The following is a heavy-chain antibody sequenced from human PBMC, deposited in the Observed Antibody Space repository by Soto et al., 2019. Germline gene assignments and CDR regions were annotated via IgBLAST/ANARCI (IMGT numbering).Heavy chain of an antibody. V-gene: IGHV3-23*01. J-gene: IGHJ4*01. CDR3: VSSVSAHLSY. CDR1: GFSRDSPYSHG. Sequence: PGGYPGLSCAASGFSRDSPYSHGMGWVRQCPGKGPGWVSTISSNGANTHYAESVKRSFTTSQDASRNTVHLHMNNLRAEDTATHLCVSSVSAHLSYWGHAT. CDR2: ISSNGANT.